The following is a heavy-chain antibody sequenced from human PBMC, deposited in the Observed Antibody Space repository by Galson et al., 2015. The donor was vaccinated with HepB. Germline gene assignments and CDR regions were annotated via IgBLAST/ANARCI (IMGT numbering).Heavy chain of an antibody. CDR2: IKSKTDGGTT. V-gene: IGHV3-15*01. Sequence: SLRLSCAASGITVSNAWMSWARQAPGKGLEWVGRIKSKTDGGTTDYAAPVKGRFTISTDDSKNTLYLQMNSLKTEDTAVYYCTTDRGIAVRPILDYWGQGTLVTVSS. D-gene: IGHD6-6*01. CDR3: TTDRGIAVRPILDY. CDR1: GITVSNAW. J-gene: IGHJ4*02.